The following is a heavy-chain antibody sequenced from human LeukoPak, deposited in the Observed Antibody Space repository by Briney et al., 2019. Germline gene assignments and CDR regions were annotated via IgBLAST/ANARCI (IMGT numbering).Heavy chain of an antibody. V-gene: IGHV5-51*01. J-gene: IGHJ4*02. CDR1: GYSFTSYW. D-gene: IGHD2-21*02. Sequence: GESLKISCKGSGYSFTSYWIGWVRQMPGKGLEGMGIIYPGDSDTRYSPSFQGQVTISADKSISTAYLQWSSLKASDTAMYYCARAHCGGDCYLWYFDYWGQGTLVTVSS. CDR2: IYPGDSDT. CDR3: ARAHCGGDCYLWYFDY.